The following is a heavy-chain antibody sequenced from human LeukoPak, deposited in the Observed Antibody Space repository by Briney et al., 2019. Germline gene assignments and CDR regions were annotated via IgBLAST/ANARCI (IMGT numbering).Heavy chain of an antibody. J-gene: IGHJ6*02. CDR1: GGTFSSYT. CDR2: IIPILGIG. D-gene: IGHD1-26*01. V-gene: IGHV1-69*04. CDR3: ARDRVGADYGMDV. Sequence: ASVKVSCKASGGTFSSYTISRVRQAPGQGLEWMGRIIPILGIGNYAQKFQGRVTITADKSTSTAYMELSSLRSEDTAVYYCARDRVGADYGMDVWGQGTTVTVSS.